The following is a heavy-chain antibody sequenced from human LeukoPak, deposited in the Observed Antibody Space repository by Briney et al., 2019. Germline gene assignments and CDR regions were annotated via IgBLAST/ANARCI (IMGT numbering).Heavy chain of an antibody. Sequence: SETLSLTCAVSGYSISSGYYWGWIRQPPGKGLEWIGSIYHSGSTYYNPSLKSRVTISVDTSKNQFSLKLNSVTAADTAVYYCARPHYDFWSGYYYWGQGTLVTVSS. V-gene: IGHV4-38-2*01. CDR3: ARPHYDFWSGYYY. J-gene: IGHJ4*02. CDR1: GYSISSGYY. D-gene: IGHD3-3*01. CDR2: IYHSGST.